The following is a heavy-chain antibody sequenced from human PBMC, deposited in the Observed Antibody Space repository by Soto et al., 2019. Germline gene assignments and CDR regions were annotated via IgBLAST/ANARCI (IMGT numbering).Heavy chain of an antibody. D-gene: IGHD3-10*01. CDR2: IWYDGSNK. V-gene: IGHV3-33*01. J-gene: IGHJ3*02. Sequence: HPGGSLRLSCAASGFTFSSYGMHWVRQAPGKGLEWVAVIWYDGSNKYYADSVKGRFTISRDNSKNTLYLQMNSLRAEDTAVYYCARGRGPDAFDIWGQGTMVTVSS. CDR3: ARGRGPDAFDI. CDR1: GFTFSSYG.